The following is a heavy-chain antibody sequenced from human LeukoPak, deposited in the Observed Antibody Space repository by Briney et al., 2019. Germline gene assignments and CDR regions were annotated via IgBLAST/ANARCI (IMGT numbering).Heavy chain of an antibody. CDR3: ARGNYGDYPGAFDI. J-gene: IGHJ3*02. D-gene: IGHD4-17*01. CDR1: GFTFSYYD. Sequence: GGSLRLSCAASGFTFSYYDMHWVRQAPGKGLEWVALISSDGSNKSYADSVKGRFTISRDNSKNTLYLQMNSLRAEDTAVYYCARGNYGDYPGAFDIWGQGTMVTVSS. V-gene: IGHV3-30*03. CDR2: ISSDGSNK.